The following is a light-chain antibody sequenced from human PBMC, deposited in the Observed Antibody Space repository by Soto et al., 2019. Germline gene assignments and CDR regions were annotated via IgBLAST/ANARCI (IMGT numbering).Light chain of an antibody. CDR1: QGISTY. J-gene: IGKJ4*01. CDR2: ASS. CDR3: QQLKSYPLT. V-gene: IGKV1-9*01. Sequence: DIQLTQSPSFLSASVGDRVTITCRATQGISTYLAWYQQKPGKAPKLLIYASSPLQSGVPSRFSGSGSGTEFPLTISSLQPEDFATYYCQQLKSYPLTFGGGTKVEIK.